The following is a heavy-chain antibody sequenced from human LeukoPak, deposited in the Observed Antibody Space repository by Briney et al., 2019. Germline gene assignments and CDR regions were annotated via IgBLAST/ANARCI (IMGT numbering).Heavy chain of an antibody. CDR1: GFTFSSYS. Sequence: GGSLRLSCAASGFTFSSYSMNWVRQAPGKGLEWVSSISSSSSYIYYADSVKGRFTISRDNAKNSLYLQMNSLRAEDTAVYYCARAGGWLQLLSDYWGRGTLVTVSS. D-gene: IGHD5-24*01. CDR2: ISSSSSYI. J-gene: IGHJ4*02. CDR3: ARAGGWLQLLSDY. V-gene: IGHV3-21*01.